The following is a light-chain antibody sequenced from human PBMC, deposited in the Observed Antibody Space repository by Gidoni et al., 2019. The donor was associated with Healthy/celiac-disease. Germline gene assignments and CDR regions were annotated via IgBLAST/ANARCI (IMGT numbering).Light chain of an antibody. V-gene: IGLV2-23*02. CDR1: SSDVGSYNL. CDR2: EVS. Sequence: QSALTQPASVSRSPGQSITVSCTGTSSDVGSYNLVSWYQQHPGKAPKLMIYEVSKRPSGVSNRFSGSKSGNTASLTISGLQAEDEADYYCCSYAGSSTSFVVFGGGTKLTVL. CDR3: CSYAGSSTSFVV. J-gene: IGLJ2*01.